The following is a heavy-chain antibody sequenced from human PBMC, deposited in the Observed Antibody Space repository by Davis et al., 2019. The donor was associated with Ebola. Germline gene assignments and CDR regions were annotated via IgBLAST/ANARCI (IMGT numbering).Heavy chain of an antibody. D-gene: IGHD3-22*01. V-gene: IGHV3-21*01. CDR3: ARLMYDSSGYYSAFDY. J-gene: IGHJ4*02. Sequence: GGSLRLPCVGSGFIFSTYIMNWVRQAPGKGLEWVSSITRNSDYLYYTNSVKGRFTTSRDNAKNSLFLQMNSLRAEDTALYFCARLMYDSSGYYSAFDYWGQGTLVTVSS. CDR1: GFIFSTYI. CDR2: ITRNSDYL.